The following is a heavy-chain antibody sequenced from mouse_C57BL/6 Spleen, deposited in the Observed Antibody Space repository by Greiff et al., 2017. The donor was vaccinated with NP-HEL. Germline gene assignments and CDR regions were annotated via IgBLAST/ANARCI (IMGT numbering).Heavy chain of an antibody. CDR1: GYAFSSSW. J-gene: IGHJ4*01. Sequence: VMLVESGPELVKPGASVKISCKASGYAFSSSWMNWVKQRPGKGLEWIGRIYPGDGDTNYNGKFKGKATLTADKSSSTAYMQLSSLTSEDSAVYFCARGSGYDYYAMDYWGQGTSVTVSS. V-gene: IGHV1-82*01. CDR2: IYPGDGDT. CDR3: ARGSGYDYYAMDY. D-gene: IGHD3-2*02.